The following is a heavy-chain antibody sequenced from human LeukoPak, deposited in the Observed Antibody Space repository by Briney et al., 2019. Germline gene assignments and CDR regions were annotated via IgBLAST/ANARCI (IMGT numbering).Heavy chain of an antibody. D-gene: IGHD6-19*01. CDR2: IYYSGST. Sequence: PSETLSLTCTVSGGSISSSSYYWGWIRQPPGKGLEWIGSIYYSGSTYYNPSLKSRVTISVDTSKNQFSLKLSSVTAADTAVYYCASNSGWYYLFGSWGQGTLVTVSS. V-gene: IGHV4-39*01. CDR1: GGSISSSSYY. J-gene: IGHJ5*02. CDR3: ASNSGWYYLFGS.